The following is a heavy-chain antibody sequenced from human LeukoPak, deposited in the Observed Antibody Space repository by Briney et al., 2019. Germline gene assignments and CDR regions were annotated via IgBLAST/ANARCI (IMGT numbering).Heavy chain of an antibody. Sequence: GGSLRLSCSASGFTFSSYAMHWVRQAPGKGLEYVSAISSNGGSTYYADSVKGRFTISRDNSKNTRYLQMSSLRAEDTAVYYCVKDRWGDCSSTSCYRVFGYWGQGTLVTVSS. D-gene: IGHD2-2*01. V-gene: IGHV3-64D*06. J-gene: IGHJ4*02. CDR3: VKDRWGDCSSTSCYRVFGY. CDR2: ISSNGGST. CDR1: GFTFSSYA.